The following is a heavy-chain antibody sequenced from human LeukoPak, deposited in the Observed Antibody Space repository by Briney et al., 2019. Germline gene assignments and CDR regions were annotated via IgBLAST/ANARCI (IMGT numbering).Heavy chain of an antibody. D-gene: IGHD2-2*01. Sequence: GGSLRLSCAASGFIFNDAWMTWVRQAPGKGLEWVGRIKSKTDGGMTDYASPVKGRFTISRDDSENTLYLQMNSLKTEDTALYYCTTLGPIVVPGTGDWLDPWGQGTLVTVSS. CDR1: GFIFNDAW. V-gene: IGHV3-15*01. J-gene: IGHJ5*02. CDR2: IKSKTDGGMT. CDR3: TTLGPIVVPGTGDWLDP.